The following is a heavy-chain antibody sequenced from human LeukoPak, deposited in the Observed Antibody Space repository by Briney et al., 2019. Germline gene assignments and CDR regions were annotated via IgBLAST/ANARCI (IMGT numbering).Heavy chain of an antibody. J-gene: IGHJ4*02. CDR2: IWYDGSNK. V-gene: IGHV3-33*01. D-gene: IGHD5-18*01. CDR3: AREGGYTYKEFY. CDR1: GFTFSSYG. Sequence: GGSLRLSCAASGFTFSSYGMHWVRQAPGKGLEWVAVIWYDGSNKYYADSVKGRFTISRDNSKNTLYLQMNSLRAEDTAVYYCAREGGYTYKEFYWGQGTLVTVSS.